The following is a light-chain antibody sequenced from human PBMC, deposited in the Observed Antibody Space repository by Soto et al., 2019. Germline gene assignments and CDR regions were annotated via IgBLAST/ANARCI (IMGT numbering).Light chain of an antibody. V-gene: IGLV2-14*01. CDR3: SSYTSSFVV. Sequence: QSALTQPASVSGSPGQSITISCTGTSSDVGGYNYVSWYQQHPGKAPKLMIYDVSNRPSGVSNRFSGSKSGNTASLTISGLQAEDEADYYCSSYTSSFVVFSGGTKLTVL. CDR2: DVS. CDR1: SSDVGGYNY. J-gene: IGLJ2*01.